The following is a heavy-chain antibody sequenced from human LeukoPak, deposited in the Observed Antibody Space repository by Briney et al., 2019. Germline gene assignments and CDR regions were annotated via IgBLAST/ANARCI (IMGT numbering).Heavy chain of an antibody. V-gene: IGHV3-30*02. CDR2: IRYDGSNK. CDR1: GVTFSSYG. J-gene: IGHJ4*02. Sequence: PGRSLRLSCAASGVTFSSYGMHWVRQAPGKGREWVAFIRYDGSNKYYADSVKGRFTISRDNSKNTLYLQMNSLRAEDTAMYYCAKEARWYSSSWYYFDYWGQGTLVTVSS. CDR3: AKEARWYSSSWYYFDY. D-gene: IGHD6-13*01.